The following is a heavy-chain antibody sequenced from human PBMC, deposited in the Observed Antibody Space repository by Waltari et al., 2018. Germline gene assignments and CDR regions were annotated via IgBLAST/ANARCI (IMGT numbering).Heavy chain of an antibody. Sequence: EVQVVESGGGLVQHGRSLTLSCVVFGSTFGEETMHWVRPAPGKGLEWVSGINGSGDRKDYADSVRGRVTVSRDNVKNSLYLEMNSLREEDTAFYYCIKDGQPGGLYYWGQGTLVTVSS. V-gene: IGHV3-9*01. CDR2: INGSGDRK. D-gene: IGHD3-10*01. CDR3: IKDGQPGGLYY. J-gene: IGHJ4*02. CDR1: GSTFGEET.